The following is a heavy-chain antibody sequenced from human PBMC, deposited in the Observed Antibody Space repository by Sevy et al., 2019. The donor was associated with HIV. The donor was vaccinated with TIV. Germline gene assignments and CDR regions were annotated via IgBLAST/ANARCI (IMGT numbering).Heavy chain of an antibody. CDR2: IIPIFGTA. J-gene: IGHJ3*02. V-gene: IGHV1-69*13. CDR1: GGTFSSYA. CDR3: AREGPVLRFLEWEADI. Sequence: ASVKVSCKASGGTFSSYAISWVRQAPGQGLEWMGGIIPIFGTANYAQKFQGRVTITADESTSTAYMELSSLRSEDTAVYYCAREGPVLRFLEWEADIWGQRTMVTVSS. D-gene: IGHD3-3*01.